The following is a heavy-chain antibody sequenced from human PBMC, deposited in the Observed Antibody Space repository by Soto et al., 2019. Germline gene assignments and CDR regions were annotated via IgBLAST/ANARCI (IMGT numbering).Heavy chain of an antibody. Sequence: GGSLRLSCAASGFTFSSYDMHWVRQATGKGLEWVSAIGTAGDTYYPGSVKGRFTISRENAKNSLYLQMNSLRAGDTAVYYCERGRYYDILNFWFDPWGQGTLVTVSS. CDR1: GFTFSSYD. CDR3: ERGRYYDILNFWFDP. V-gene: IGHV3-13*04. CDR2: IGTAGDT. J-gene: IGHJ5*02. D-gene: IGHD3-9*01.